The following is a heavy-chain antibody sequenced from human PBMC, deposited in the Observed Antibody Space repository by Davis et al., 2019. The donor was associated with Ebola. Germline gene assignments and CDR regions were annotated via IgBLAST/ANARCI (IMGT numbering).Heavy chain of an antibody. CDR3: AKDTD. CDR1: GFTFSSYS. J-gene: IGHJ4*02. CDR2: IWSDETKR. V-gene: IGHV3-33*03. D-gene: IGHD4-11*01. Sequence: GESLKISCAASGFTFSSYSMNWVRQAPGTGFEWVAVIWSDETKRHYADSVKGRFTISRDNSKNTLYLQMNSLRAEDTALYYCAKDTDWGQGTLVTVSS.